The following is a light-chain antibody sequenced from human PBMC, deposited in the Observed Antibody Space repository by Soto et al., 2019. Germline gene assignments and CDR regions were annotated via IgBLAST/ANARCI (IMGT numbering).Light chain of an antibody. CDR3: QQYISSPLT. CDR2: GAS. V-gene: IGKV3-20*01. J-gene: IGKJ1*01. Sequence: EIVLTQSPGTLSLSPGERATLSCRASQTVSNNYLAWYQQKPGQAPRIVIYGASNRATGIPDRFSASGSGTDFTLTISRLEPEDFAVYYCQQYISSPLTFGQGTKVDIK. CDR1: QTVSNNY.